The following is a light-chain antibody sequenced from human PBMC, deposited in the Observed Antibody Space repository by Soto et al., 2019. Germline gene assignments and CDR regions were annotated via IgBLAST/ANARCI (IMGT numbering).Light chain of an antibody. Sequence: QSALTQPPSASGSPGQSVTISCTGTSSDVGKYNYVSWYQQDPGTAPKLMIYEVSLRPSVVPDRFSGSKSGNTASLTVSGLQAEDEADYYCTSYAGSNNVVFGGGTKVTVL. V-gene: IGLV2-8*01. CDR1: SSDVGKYNY. J-gene: IGLJ2*01. CDR2: EVS. CDR3: TSYAGSNNVV.